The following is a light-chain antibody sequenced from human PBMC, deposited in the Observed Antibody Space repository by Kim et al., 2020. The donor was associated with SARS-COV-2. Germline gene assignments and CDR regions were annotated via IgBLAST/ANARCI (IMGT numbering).Light chain of an antibody. CDR2: KVS. Sequence: DVVMSQSPLSLPVTLGQPASISCRSSQSLVYSDGNTYLNWFQQRPGQSPRRLIYKVSNRDSGVPDRFSGSGSGTDFTLKISRVEAEDVVVYYFMRGIHPITFGRGARLEIK. CDR3: MRGIHPIT. V-gene: IGKV2-30*01. CDR1: QSLVYSDGNTY. J-gene: IGKJ5*01.